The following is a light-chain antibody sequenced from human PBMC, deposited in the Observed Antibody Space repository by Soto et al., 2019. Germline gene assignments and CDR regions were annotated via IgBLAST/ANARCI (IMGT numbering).Light chain of an antibody. Sequence: QSALTQPRSVSGSPGQSVTISCTGTSSDVGGYNYVSWYQQHPGKAPKLMIYDVSKRPSGVPDRFSGSKSGNTASLTISGLQAEDEADYYCQSYDSSLSGPNYVFGTGTKVTVL. CDR2: DVS. V-gene: IGLV2-11*01. CDR1: SSDVGGYNY. J-gene: IGLJ1*01. CDR3: QSYDSSLSGPNYV.